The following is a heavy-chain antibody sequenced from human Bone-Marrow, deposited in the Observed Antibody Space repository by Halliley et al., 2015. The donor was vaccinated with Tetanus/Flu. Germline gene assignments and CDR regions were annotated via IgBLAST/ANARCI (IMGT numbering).Heavy chain of an antibody. CDR2: GSP. CDR3: ARQLKGYYYDSGDNRIVNWFDP. D-gene: IGHD3-3*01. J-gene: IGHJ5*02. V-gene: IGHV4-34*01. Sequence: GSPTSNPSLESRVPLSVDPSKNQFSLNLSSVTAADTAVYYCARQLKGYYYDSGDNRIVNWFDPWGQGTLVTVSS.